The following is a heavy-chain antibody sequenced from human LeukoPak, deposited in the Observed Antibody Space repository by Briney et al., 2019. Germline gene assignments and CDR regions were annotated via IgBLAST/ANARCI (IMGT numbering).Heavy chain of an antibody. Sequence: SETLSLTCTVSGGSISSYYWSWIRQPAGKGLEWIWRIYTSGSNNYNPSPKSRVTMSVDTSRNQFSLKLSSVTAADTAVYYCARERYYDFWSVSAYGVDVWGQGTTVTVSS. CDR3: ARERYYDFWSVSAYGVDV. CDR2: IYTSGSN. J-gene: IGHJ6*02. V-gene: IGHV4-4*07. D-gene: IGHD3-3*01. CDR1: GGSISSYY.